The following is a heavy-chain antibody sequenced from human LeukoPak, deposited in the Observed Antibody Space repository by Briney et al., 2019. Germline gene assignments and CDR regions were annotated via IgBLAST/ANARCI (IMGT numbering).Heavy chain of an antibody. CDR2: IYYSGST. Sequence: SETLSLTCTVSVGSLSSYYWSWIRQPPGKGLECVGYIYYSGSTNYNPSLKSRVTISVDTSKNQFSRKLSAVTAADTAVYYCARHLRGVDYYYDSSGYPNFDLWGRGTLVTVSS. CDR1: VGSLSSYY. D-gene: IGHD3-22*01. CDR3: ARHLRGVDYYYDSSGYPNFDL. V-gene: IGHV4-59*08. J-gene: IGHJ2*01.